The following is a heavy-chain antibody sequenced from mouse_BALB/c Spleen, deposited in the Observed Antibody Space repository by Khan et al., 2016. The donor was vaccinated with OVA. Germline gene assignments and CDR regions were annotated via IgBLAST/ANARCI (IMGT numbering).Heavy chain of an antibody. CDR2: IWPGGNT. D-gene: IGHD2-4*01. CDR1: GFSFTSYG. J-gene: IGHJ4*01. CDR3: ARDRLRLAMDS. V-gene: IGHV2-9*02. Sequence: QVQLKQSGPGLVAPSQSLSITCTVSGFSFTSYGVHWIRQPPGKGLEWLGVIWPGGNTNYNSALMSRLSISKDNSKSQVFLKMNSLQTDDTAIYYCARDRLRLAMDSWGQGTSVTVSS.